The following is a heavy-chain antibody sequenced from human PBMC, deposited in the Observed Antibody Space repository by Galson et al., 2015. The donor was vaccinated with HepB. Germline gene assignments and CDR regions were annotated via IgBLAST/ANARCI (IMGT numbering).Heavy chain of an antibody. V-gene: IGHV4-34*01. CDR2: INHGGRS. Sequence: ETLSLTCAVYGGSFSEYNWTWVRQSPGKGLEWIGEINHGGRSNYNPSLRSRVTISVDTSQNQFSLTLTSVAAADTAVYYCARGGGHCGGVRCHPLDHWGQGSLITVSS. J-gene: IGHJ4*02. D-gene: IGHD2-21*01. CDR3: ARGGGHCGGVRCHPLDH. CDR1: GGSFSEYN.